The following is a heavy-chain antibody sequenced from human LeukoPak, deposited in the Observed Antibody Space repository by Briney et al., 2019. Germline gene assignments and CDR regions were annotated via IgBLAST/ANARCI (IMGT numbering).Heavy chain of an antibody. CDR1: GFTFSSYA. J-gene: IGHJ4*02. Sequence: GGSLRLSCAASGFTFSSYAMSWVRQTPVKGLEWVSVISGSGGSTYYADSVKGRFTISRVNSKNTLYLQMNSLRSEDTAVYYCARVASNYDFDYWGQGTLVSVSS. CDR2: ISGSGGST. D-gene: IGHD4-11*01. CDR3: ARVASNYDFDY. V-gene: IGHV3-23*01.